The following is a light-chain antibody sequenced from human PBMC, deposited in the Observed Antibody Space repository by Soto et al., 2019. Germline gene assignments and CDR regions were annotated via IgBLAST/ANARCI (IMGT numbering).Light chain of an antibody. CDR1: QSVSSN. J-gene: IGKJ1*01. CDR3: QQYGNSPQT. Sequence: EIVMTQSPVTLSVSTGERVTLSCRASQSVSSNLAWYQQKPGQAPRLLIYGASTRATGIPDRFSGSGSGTDFTLTIARLEPGDFAVYYCQQYGNSPQTFGQGTKVDIK. CDR2: GAS. V-gene: IGKV3-20*01.